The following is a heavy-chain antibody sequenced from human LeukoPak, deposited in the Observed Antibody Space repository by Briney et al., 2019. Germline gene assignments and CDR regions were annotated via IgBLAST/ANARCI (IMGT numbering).Heavy chain of an antibody. CDR3: ARGSIYYYDSSRSNWFEP. CDR1: GYSFTSYW. CDR2: IYPGDSDT. Sequence: GESLKISCKGSGYSFTSYWIGWVRQMPGKGLEWMGIIYPGDSDTRYSPSFQGQVTISADKSISTAYLQWSSLKASDTAMYYCARGSIYYYDSSRSNWFEPWSQGSLVTVCS. J-gene: IGHJ5*02. D-gene: IGHD3-22*01. V-gene: IGHV5-51*01.